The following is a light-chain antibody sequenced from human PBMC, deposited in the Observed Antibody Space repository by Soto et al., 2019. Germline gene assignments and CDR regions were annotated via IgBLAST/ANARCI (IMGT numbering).Light chain of an antibody. V-gene: IGLV2-23*03. J-gene: IGLJ2*01. CDR1: SSDVGSYNL. CDR2: EGS. CDR3: CSYADSSTFV. Sequence: QSALTQPASVSGSPGQSITISCTGTSSDVGSYNLVSWYQQHPGKAPKLMIYEGSKRPSGVSNRFSGSKSGDTASLTISGLQAADEADYYCCSYADSSTFVFGGGTKLTVL.